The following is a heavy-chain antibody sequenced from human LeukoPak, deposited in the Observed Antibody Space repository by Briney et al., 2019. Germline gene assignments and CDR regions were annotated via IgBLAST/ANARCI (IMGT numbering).Heavy chain of an antibody. V-gene: IGHV3-48*03. J-gene: IGHJ5*02. Sequence: GGSLRLSCAASGFTFSSYEMNWVRQAPGKGLEWVSYISSSSSTIYYADSVKGRFTISRDNAKNSLYLQMNSLRDEDTAVYYCARDHDYYGSGSYNWFDPWGQGTLVTVSS. D-gene: IGHD3-10*01. CDR2: ISSSSSTI. CDR3: ARDHDYYGSGSYNWFDP. CDR1: GFTFSSYE.